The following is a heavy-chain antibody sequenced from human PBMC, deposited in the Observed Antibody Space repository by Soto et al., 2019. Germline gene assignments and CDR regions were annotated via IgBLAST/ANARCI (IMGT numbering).Heavy chain of an antibody. CDR2: FIPVYRTL. J-gene: IGHJ4*02. CDR3: ATGVIWIGYFTVDS. Sequence: QVLLVQSGAEVKKPGSSVKISCKASGGSFGNSAINWVRQTPGQGLEWLGGFIPVYRTLNYAQKFQGRVTISADESTGTGSMTLNRLASNDTAVYYCATGVIWIGYFTVDSWGQGTRVTVSS. CDR1: GGSFGNSA. D-gene: IGHD3-3*01. V-gene: IGHV1-69*01.